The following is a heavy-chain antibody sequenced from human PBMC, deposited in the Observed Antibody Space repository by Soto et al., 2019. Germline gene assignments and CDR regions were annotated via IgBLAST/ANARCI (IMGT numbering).Heavy chain of an antibody. Sequence: GESLKISCAAPGFTFSSYSMNWVRQAPGKGLEWVSYISSSSSTIYYADSVKGRFTISRDNAKNSLYLQMNSLRDEDTAVYYCARKYSSGFYYYYMDVWGKGTTVTVSS. D-gene: IGHD6-19*01. CDR2: ISSSSSTI. CDR3: ARKYSSGFYYYYMDV. J-gene: IGHJ6*03. V-gene: IGHV3-48*02. CDR1: GFTFSSYS.